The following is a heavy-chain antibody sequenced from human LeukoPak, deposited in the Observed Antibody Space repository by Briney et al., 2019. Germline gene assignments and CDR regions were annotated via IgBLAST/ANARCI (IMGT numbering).Heavy chain of an antibody. Sequence: SETLSLTCTVSGGSINSGDDCWSWVRQSPGKALEWIGYIYHSGSTYYNPSLKSRVAISVDTSKNQFSLKLSSVTAADTAVYYCANSIAAAGPFDYWGQGTLVTVSS. V-gene: IGHV4-30-4*01. CDR2: IYHSGST. J-gene: IGHJ4*02. CDR1: GGSINSGDDC. CDR3: ANSIAAAGPFDY. D-gene: IGHD6-13*01.